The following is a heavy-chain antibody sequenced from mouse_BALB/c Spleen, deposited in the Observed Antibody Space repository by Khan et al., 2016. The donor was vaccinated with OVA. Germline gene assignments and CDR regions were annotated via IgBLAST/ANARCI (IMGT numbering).Heavy chain of an antibody. V-gene: IGHV1-9*01. CDR3: ARGNYYGSTSWFGY. CDR1: GYTFSSYW. D-gene: IGHD1-1*01. J-gene: IGHJ3*01. Sequence: QMQLEESGAELMKPGASVKISCKATGYTFSSYWIEWVKQRPGHGLEWIGEILPGSNSTNYNERFKGKATITADTSSNTAYMQISSLTSEDSAIYYCARGNYYGSTSWFGYWGQGTLVTVSA. CDR2: ILPGSNST.